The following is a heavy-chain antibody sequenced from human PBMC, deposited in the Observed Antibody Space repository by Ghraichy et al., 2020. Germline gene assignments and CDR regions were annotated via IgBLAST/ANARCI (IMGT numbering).Heavy chain of an antibody. D-gene: IGHD3-16*02. CDR3: AKTSFEYVWGSFRE. Sequence: SETLSLTCTVSGASITSQSHYWGWIRQPPGGGLEWIGSVYSSGTAYYNPSLKSRVTISVDTSNNQFSLKVNSVTAADTAIYYCAKTSFEYVWGSFREWGQGTLVTVSS. V-gene: IGHV4-39*01. J-gene: IGHJ4*02. CDR1: GASITSQSHY. CDR2: VYSSGTA.